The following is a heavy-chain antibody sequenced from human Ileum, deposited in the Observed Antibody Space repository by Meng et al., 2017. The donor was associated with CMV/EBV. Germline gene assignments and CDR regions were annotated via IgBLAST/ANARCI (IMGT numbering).Heavy chain of an antibody. D-gene: IGHD6-19*01. J-gene: IGHJ4*02. V-gene: IGHV3-30*03. CDR1: GFTFSDSA. CDR2: ISNDGVIK. CDR3: ARDASGWSSD. Sequence: GGSLRLSCAASGFTFSDSAMHWVRQTPGKGLEWVGLISNDGVIKYYMDSVKGRFTISGNNAENSLYLQMNSLRDEDTAVYFCARDASGWSSDWGQGTLVTVSS.